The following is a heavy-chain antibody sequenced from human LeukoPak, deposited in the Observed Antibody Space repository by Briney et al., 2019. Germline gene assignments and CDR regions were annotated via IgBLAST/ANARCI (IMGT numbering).Heavy chain of an antibody. V-gene: IGHV4-59*01. Sequence: SETLSLTCTVSGGSISSYYWSWIRQPPGKGLEWIGYIYYSGSTNYNPSLKSRVTISVDTSKNQFSLKLSSVTAADTAVYYCARVIRIGFGPYYFDYWGQGTLVTVPS. CDR2: IYYSGST. J-gene: IGHJ4*02. CDR1: GGSISSYY. CDR3: ARVIRIGFGPYYFDY. D-gene: IGHD3-10*01.